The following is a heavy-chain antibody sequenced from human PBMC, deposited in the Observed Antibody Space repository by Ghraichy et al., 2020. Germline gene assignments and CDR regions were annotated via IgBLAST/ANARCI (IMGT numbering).Heavy chain of an antibody. V-gene: IGHV3-33*01. D-gene: IGHD2-2*01. Sequence: GGSLRLSCAASGFTFNTYGMHWVRQAPGKGLEWVAVIWYDGSNKYYADSVKGRFTISRDNSKNTLYVQMNSLRAEDTAVYYCARGTPSVLDYWGQGTLVTVSS. CDR1: GFTFNTYG. J-gene: IGHJ4*02. CDR2: IWYDGSNK. CDR3: ARGTPSVLDY.